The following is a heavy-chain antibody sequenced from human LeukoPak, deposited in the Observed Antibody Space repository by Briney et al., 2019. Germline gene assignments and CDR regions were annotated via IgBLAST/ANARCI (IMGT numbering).Heavy chain of an antibody. CDR2: IYPGDSDT. V-gene: IGHV5-51*01. CDR1: GYSFSSQW. CDR3: VRWATISGYAAGDY. D-gene: IGHD5-12*01. Sequence: GESLKISCKGSGYSFSSQWIGWVRQMLGKGLEWMGIIYPGDSDTRYSPSFQGQVTISADKSISTAYLQWSSLKASDTAMYYCVRWATISGYAAGDYWGQGTLVTVSS. J-gene: IGHJ4*02.